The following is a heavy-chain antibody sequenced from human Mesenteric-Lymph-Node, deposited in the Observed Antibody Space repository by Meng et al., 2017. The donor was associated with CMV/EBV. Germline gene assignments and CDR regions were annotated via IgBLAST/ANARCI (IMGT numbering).Heavy chain of an antibody. D-gene: IGHD2-2*02. V-gene: IGHV1-69*05. J-gene: IGHJ6*02. Sequence: SVKVSCKASGGTFSSYAISWVRQAPGQGLEWMGGIIPIFGTANYAQKFQGRVTITTDESASTAYMELSSLRSEDTAVYYCARGGGYCSSTSCYRSSYYYYGMDVWGQGTTVTVSS. CDR3: ARGGGYCSSTSCYRSSYYYYGMDV. CDR1: GGTFSSYA. CDR2: IIPIFGTA.